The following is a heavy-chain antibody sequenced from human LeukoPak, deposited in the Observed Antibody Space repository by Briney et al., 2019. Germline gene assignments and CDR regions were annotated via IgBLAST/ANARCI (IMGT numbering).Heavy chain of an antibody. V-gene: IGHV4-59*01. CDR1: IGSISGFY. CDR2: MYYTGTT. J-gene: IGHJ4*02. D-gene: IGHD6-19*01. Sequence: SETLSLTCTVSIGSISGFYWTWIRQPPGKGLEWLGYMYYTGTTNYNPSLRSRVTTSIDKSKNQFSLNVSSVTSADTAVYYCARLAVTGKNYWGQGTLVTVSS. CDR3: ARLAVTGKNY.